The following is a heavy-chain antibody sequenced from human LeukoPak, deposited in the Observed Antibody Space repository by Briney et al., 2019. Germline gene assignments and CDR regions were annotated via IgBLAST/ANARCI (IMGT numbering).Heavy chain of an antibody. CDR1: GFTLSAYS. Sequence: QPGGSLRLSCAASGFTLSAYSVNWVRQAPGKGLEWVSYISTGSSVIYYADSVRGRFTISRDDAKDSLYLQMNSLRAEDTAVYYCARDRTLRVGLHYYYGMDVWGQGTTVTVSS. CDR3: ARDRTLRVGLHYYYGMDV. J-gene: IGHJ6*02. V-gene: IGHV3-48*04. CDR2: ISTGSSVI. D-gene: IGHD1-26*01.